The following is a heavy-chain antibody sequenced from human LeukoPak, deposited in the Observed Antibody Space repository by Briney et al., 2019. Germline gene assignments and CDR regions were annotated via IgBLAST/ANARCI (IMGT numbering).Heavy chain of an antibody. D-gene: IGHD6-19*01. V-gene: IGHV3-21*01. CDR2: ISSSSSYI. CDR3: ARGSAVAGRAFDI. J-gene: IGHJ3*02. Sequence: GGSLRLSCAASGFTFSSYSMNWVRQAPGKGLEWVSSISSSSSYIYYADSVKGRFTISRDNAKNSLYLQMNSLRAEDTAVYYCARGSAVAGRAFDIWGQGTMVTVSS. CDR1: GFTFSSYS.